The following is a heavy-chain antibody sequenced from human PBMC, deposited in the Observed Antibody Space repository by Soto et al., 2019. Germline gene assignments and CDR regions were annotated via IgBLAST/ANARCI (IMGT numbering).Heavy chain of an antibody. CDR3: ARGFSWKSCFAV. V-gene: IGHV4-59*01. J-gene: IGHJ4*02. CDR2: IHVSGRT. Sequence: KPSETLSLTCTVSGVSISSFDWSWIRKPPGKGLEYIGCIHVSGRTNYNPSLKSRDTMLVTTSRTQFSLKLTSVAAADTAVYDGARGFSWKSCFAVWGQGTPVTVSS. CDR1: GVSISSFD. D-gene: IGHD1-1*01.